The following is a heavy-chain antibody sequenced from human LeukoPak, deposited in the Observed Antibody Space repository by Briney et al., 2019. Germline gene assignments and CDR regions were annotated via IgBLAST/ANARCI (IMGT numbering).Heavy chain of an antibody. CDR1: GFTFSDYG. CDR2: IWYDGSNK. J-gene: IGHJ4*02. Sequence: PGRSLILSCAASGFTFSDYGMHWVRQAPGKGLEWVAVIWYDGSNKYYADSVKGRFTISRDNSKNTLYLQMNSLRAEDTAVYYCARDPLNYDSSGYIRYYFDYWGQGTLVTVSS. CDR3: ARDPLNYDSSGYIRYYFDY. D-gene: IGHD3-22*01. V-gene: IGHV3-33*01.